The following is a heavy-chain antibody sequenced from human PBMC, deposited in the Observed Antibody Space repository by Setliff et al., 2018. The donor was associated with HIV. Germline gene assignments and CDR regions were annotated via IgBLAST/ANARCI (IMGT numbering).Heavy chain of an antibody. D-gene: IGHD4-17*01. J-gene: IGHJ4*02. CDR2: MYHTGST. V-gene: IGHV4-38-2*01. CDR3: ARQPLYNDYGWRSYYFDY. CDR1: GYSTSSGCY. Sequence: PSETLSLTCAVSGYSTSSGCYWGWIRQPPGKGLEWIGSMYHTGSTYYSPSLNSRFTISVDTSKNQFSLKLRSVTAADTAVYYCARQPLYNDYGWRSYYFDYWGQGSLVTVSS.